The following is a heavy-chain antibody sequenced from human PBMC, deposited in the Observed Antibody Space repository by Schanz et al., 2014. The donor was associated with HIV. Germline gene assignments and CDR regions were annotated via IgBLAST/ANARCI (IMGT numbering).Heavy chain of an antibody. CDR3: AKPEYDSRGNSQSHFDS. CDR2: ISESGGRS. V-gene: IGHV3-23*01. D-gene: IGHD3-22*01. Sequence: EVQLLDSGGGLVQPGGSLRLSCVASGFTFNNYAMTRVRQAPGKGLEWVSSISESGGRSYYADSVNGRFTISRDNSKNTLYLQMTTLRTEDTAVYYCAKPEYDSRGNSQSHFDSWGQGTLVTVSS. J-gene: IGHJ4*02. CDR1: GFTFNNYA.